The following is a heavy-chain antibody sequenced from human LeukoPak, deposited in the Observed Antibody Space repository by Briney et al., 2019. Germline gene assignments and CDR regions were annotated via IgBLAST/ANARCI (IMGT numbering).Heavy chain of an antibody. V-gene: IGHV4-39*01. CDR1: GDSINTKNYY. J-gene: IGHJ4*02. Sequence: SETLSLTCTVSGDSINTKNYYWGWIRQPPGKGLAWIGSIYYSGNTYYNPSLKSRVTLSIDTSKNQFSLRLSSVTAADTAVYHCARHSYGTFDYWGQGTLVTVSS. D-gene: IGHD5-18*01. CDR2: IYYSGNT. CDR3: ARHSYGTFDY.